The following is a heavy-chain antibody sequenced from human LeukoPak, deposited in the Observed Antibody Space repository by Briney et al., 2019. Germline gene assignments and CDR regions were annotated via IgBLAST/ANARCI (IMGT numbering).Heavy chain of an antibody. D-gene: IGHD6-13*01. V-gene: IGHV3-23*01. J-gene: IGHJ4*02. CDR3: AKDISRGSIAADY. Sequence: GGSLRLSCAASGFTFSSYAMSWVRQAPGKGLEWVSAISGSGDNTYNADSVKGRFTISRDSSKKTLYLQMNSLRAEDTAVYYCAKDISRGSIAADYWGQGTLVTGSS. CDR1: GFTFSSYA. CDR2: ISGSGDNT.